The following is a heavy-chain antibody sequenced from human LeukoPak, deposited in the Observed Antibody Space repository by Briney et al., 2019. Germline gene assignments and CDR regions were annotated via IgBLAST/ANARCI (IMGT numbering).Heavy chain of an antibody. Sequence: SETLSLTCTVSGGSISSSSYYWGWIRQPPGKGLEWIGSIYYSGSTYYNPSLKRRVTISVDTSKNQFSLKLSSVTAADTAVYYCARSPTTYQPPGYYMDVWGKGTTVTVSS. J-gene: IGHJ6*03. CDR2: IYYSGST. CDR1: GGSISSSSYY. D-gene: IGHD2-2*01. V-gene: IGHV4-39*07. CDR3: ARSPTTYQPPGYYMDV.